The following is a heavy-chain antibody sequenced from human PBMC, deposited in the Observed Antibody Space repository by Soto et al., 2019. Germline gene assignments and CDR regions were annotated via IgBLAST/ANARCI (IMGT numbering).Heavy chain of an antibody. Sequence: GGSLRLSCAASGFTFSSYGMHWVRQAPGKGLEWVAVIWYDGSNKYYADSVKGRFTISRDNSKNTLYLQMNSLRAEDTAVYYCARDPPPYVDTAMAIYYYYGMDVWGQGTTVTVSS. CDR2: IWYDGSNK. CDR1: GFTFSSYG. D-gene: IGHD5-18*01. J-gene: IGHJ6*02. V-gene: IGHV3-33*01. CDR3: ARDPPPYVDTAMAIYYYYGMDV.